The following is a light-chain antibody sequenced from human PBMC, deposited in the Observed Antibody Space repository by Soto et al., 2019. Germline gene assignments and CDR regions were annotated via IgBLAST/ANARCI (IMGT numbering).Light chain of an antibody. Sequence: SYELTQPLSVSVALGQTARITCGGNNIGSKNVHWYQQKPGQAPVLVIYRDSNRPSGIPERFSGSNSGNTATLTIRRAQAGDEADYYCQVWDSSTVVFGGGTKLTDL. J-gene: IGLJ2*01. CDR2: RDS. CDR3: QVWDSSTVV. CDR1: NIGSKN. V-gene: IGLV3-9*01.